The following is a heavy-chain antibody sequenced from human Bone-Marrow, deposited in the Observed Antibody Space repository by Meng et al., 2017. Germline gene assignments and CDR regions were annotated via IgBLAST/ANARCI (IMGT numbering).Heavy chain of an antibody. J-gene: IGHJ4*02. Sequence: GESLKISCAASGFTFSSYGMHWVRQAPGKGLEWVAVIWYDGSNKYYADSVKGRFTISRDNSKNTLYLQMNSLRAEDTAVYYCASHELWFGEPNFDYWGQGTLVTVSS. CDR3: ASHELWFGEPNFDY. CDR1: GFTFSSYG. D-gene: IGHD3-10*01. CDR2: IWYDGSNK. V-gene: IGHV3-33*01.